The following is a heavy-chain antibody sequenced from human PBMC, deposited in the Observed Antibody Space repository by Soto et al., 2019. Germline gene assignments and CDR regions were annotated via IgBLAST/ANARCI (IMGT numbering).Heavy chain of an antibody. CDR3: ARAIFPYDYVWGSYRYDFGFDP. D-gene: IGHD3-16*02. J-gene: IGHJ5*02. CDR1: GGTFSSYA. V-gene: IGHV1-69*06. Sequence: ASVKVSCKASGGTFSSYAISWVRQAPGQGLEWMGGIIPIFGTANYAQKFQGRVTITADKSTSTAYMELSSLRSEDTAVYYCARAIFPYDYVWGSYRYDFGFDPWGQGTLVTVSS. CDR2: IIPIFGTA.